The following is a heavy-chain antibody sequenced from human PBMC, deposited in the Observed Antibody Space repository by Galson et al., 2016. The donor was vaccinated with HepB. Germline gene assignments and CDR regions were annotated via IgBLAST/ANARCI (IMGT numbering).Heavy chain of an antibody. D-gene: IGHD3-10*01. V-gene: IGHV4-39*01. CDR3: ARHVLWFGEHYFDY. CDR2: IYYSGNT. Sequence: SETLSLTCTVSGDSISSSRYYWGWIRQPPGKGLEWIGSIYYSGNTYYNPSLKSRVTISVDTSDNQFYLKVNSVTAADTAVYFCARHVLWFGEHYFDYWGQGTLVTVSS. J-gene: IGHJ4*02. CDR1: GDSISSSRYY.